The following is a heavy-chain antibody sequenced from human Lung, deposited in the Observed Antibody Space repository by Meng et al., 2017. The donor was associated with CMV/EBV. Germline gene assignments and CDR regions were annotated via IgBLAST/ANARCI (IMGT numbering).Heavy chain of an antibody. D-gene: IGHD5-12*01. V-gene: IGHV3-21*01. Sequence: ESLKISCAASGFTFSSYSMNWVRQAPGKGLEWVSSISSSSSYIYYADSVKGRFTISRDNAKNSLYLQMNSLRAEDTAVYYCARAGGFHPTDYWGQGTLVTVSS. CDR3: ARAGGFHPTDY. CDR1: GFTFSSYS. J-gene: IGHJ4*02. CDR2: ISSSSSYI.